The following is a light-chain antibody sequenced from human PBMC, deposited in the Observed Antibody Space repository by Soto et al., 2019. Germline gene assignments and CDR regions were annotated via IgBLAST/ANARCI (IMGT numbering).Light chain of an antibody. Sequence: IVMTQYPLSLPFTPGEPASISCRSRQILLHSNGYNYLDWYVQKPGQSPQLLIYFGSNRAPGVPDRFSGSGSGTDFTLKINRVEAEDVGTYYCMQALQSLTVGQGTRLEI. V-gene: IGKV2-28*01. CDR2: FGS. CDR1: QILLHSNGYNY. J-gene: IGKJ5*01. CDR3: MQALQSLT.